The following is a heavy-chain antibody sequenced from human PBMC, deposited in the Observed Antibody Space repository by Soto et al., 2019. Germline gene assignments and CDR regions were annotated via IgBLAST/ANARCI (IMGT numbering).Heavy chain of an antibody. Sequence: SVKVSCKTSGGTFNSYIITWVRQAPGQGLEWMGGIIPIFGSADYAQKLQGRVTITADESTSTAYMELSSLRSEDTAVYYCARAFASNKYYFDSWGQGAQVTVSS. CDR1: GGTFNSYI. CDR3: ARAFASNKYYFDS. CDR2: IIPIFGSA. V-gene: IGHV1-69*13. D-gene: IGHD3-3*02. J-gene: IGHJ4*02.